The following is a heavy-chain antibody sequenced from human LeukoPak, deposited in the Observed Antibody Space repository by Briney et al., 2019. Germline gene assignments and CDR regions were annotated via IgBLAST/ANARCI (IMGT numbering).Heavy chain of an antibody. CDR1: RFTFSAYS. CDR3: ARGGILYGLDV. CDR2: ISGSGDNT. V-gene: IGHV3-23*01. J-gene: IGHJ6*02. D-gene: IGHD6-13*01. Sequence: GGSLRLSCAASRFTFSAYSMTWVRQAPGKGLEWVSAISGSGDNTYYADSAKGQFTISRDNSKNTLYLQMSSLRAEDTAAYFCARGGILYGLDVWGQGTTVTVSS.